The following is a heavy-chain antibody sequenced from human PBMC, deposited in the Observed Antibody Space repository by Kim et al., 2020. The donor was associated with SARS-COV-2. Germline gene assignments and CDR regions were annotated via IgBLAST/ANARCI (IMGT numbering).Heavy chain of an antibody. D-gene: IGHD2-15*01. J-gene: IGHJ6*02. Sequence: ASVKVSCKVSGYTLTELSMHWVRQAPGKGLEWMGGFDPEDGETIYAQKFQGRVTMTEDTSTDTAYMELSSLRSEDTAVYYCATGPSVYCSGGSCYSSSAYYYYYGMDGWGQRTTVTVSS. CDR3: ATGPSVYCSGGSCYSSSAYYYYYGMDG. V-gene: IGHV1-24*01. CDR2: FDPEDGET. CDR1: GYTLTELS.